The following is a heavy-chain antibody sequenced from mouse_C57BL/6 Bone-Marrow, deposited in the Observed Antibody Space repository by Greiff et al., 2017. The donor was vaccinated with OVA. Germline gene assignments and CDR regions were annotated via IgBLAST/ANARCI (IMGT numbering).Heavy chain of an antibody. V-gene: IGHV5-9-1*02. CDR1: GFTFSSYA. CDR3: TRLLDAMDY. Sequence: EVMLVESGAGLVKPGGSLKLSCAASGFTFSSYAMSWVRQTPEKRLEWVAYISSGGDYIYYADTVKCRFTISRDNARNTLYLQMSSLKSEDTAMYYCTRLLDAMDYWGQGTSVTVSS. CDR2: ISSGGDYI. D-gene: IGHD2-1*01. J-gene: IGHJ4*01.